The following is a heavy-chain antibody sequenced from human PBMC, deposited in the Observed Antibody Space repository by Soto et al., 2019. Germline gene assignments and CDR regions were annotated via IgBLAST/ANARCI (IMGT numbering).Heavy chain of an antibody. CDR2: MNPNSGNT. CDR1: GYTFTSYD. Sequence: QVQLVQSGAEVKKPGASVKVSCKASGYTFTSYDINWVRQATGQGLEWMGWMNPNSGNTAYAQKFQGRVTMTRNTPLSTAYMGLSSPRSEDTAVYYFAGERSGGGGNWFDPWGQGTLVTVSS. V-gene: IGHV1-8*01. CDR3: AGERSGGGGNWFDP. J-gene: IGHJ5*02. D-gene: IGHD1-26*01.